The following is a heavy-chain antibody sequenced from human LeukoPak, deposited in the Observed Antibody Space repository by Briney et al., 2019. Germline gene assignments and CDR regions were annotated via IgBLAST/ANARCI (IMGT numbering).Heavy chain of an antibody. D-gene: IGHD1-1*01. J-gene: IGHJ4*02. Sequence: GSLRLSCAASGFTFSDYDMHWVRQATGKGLEWVSAIGTAGDTYYTGSVKGRFTISRENAKNSLCLQMNSLRAGDTAVYYCARVAKERVGGVYYSDYWGQGTLVTVSS. CDR2: IGTAGDT. CDR3: ARVAKERVGGVYYSDY. V-gene: IGHV3-13*01. CDR1: GFTFSDYD.